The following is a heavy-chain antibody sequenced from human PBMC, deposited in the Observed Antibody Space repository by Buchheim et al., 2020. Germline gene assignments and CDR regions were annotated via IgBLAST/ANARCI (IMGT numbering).Heavy chain of an antibody. CDR2: ISGSGSSS. CDR3: AKERKDYYHSGSYYKY. V-gene: IGHV3-23*01. J-gene: IGHJ4*02. CDR1: GFTFSSFA. D-gene: IGHD3-10*01. Sequence: EVQLLESGGGLIQPGGSLRLSCAASGFTFSSFAMTWVRQAPGKGLEWVSSISGSGSSSYSADSVRGRFTISRDNSKNTLYLQMNSLRAEDTAVYYCAKERKDYYHSGSYYKYWGQGT.